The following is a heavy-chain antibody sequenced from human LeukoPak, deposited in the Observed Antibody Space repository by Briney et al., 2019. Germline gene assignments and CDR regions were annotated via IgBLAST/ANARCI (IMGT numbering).Heavy chain of an antibody. Sequence: PSETLSLTCTVSGGSISSSSYYWGWLRQPPGKGLEWIGSIYYSGSTYYNPSLKSRVTISVDTSKNQFSLKLSSVTAADTAVYYCAGIVGYCSSTSCYAPVDYWGQGTLVTVSS. D-gene: IGHD2-2*01. V-gene: IGHV4-39*01. CDR1: GGSISSSSYY. CDR2: IYYSGST. CDR3: AGIVGYCSSTSCYAPVDY. J-gene: IGHJ4*02.